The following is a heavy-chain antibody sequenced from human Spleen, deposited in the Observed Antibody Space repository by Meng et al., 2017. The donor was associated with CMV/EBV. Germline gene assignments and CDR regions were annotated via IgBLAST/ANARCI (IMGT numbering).Heavy chain of an antibody. Sequence: VQLQKWAQGLLTPPETLPLTCAVIGGSFSGYYWGWIRQPPGKGLEWIGEINHSGSTNYNPSLKSRVTISVDTSKNQFSLKLSSVTAADTAVYYCARRDGRCLDYWGQGTLVTVS. V-gene: IGHV4-34*01. J-gene: IGHJ4*02. CDR3: ARRDGRCLDY. CDR2: INHSGST. CDR1: GGSFSGYY. D-gene: IGHD5-24*01.